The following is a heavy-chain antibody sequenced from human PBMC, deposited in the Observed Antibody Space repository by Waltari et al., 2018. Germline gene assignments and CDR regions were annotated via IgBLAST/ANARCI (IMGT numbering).Heavy chain of an antibody. CDR3: AVDYSSSPYDAFDI. CDR2: IIPSCGTA. V-gene: IGHV1-69*05. J-gene: IGHJ3*02. CDR1: GGTFSSYA. D-gene: IGHD6-6*01. Sequence: QVQLVQSGAEVKKPGSSVTVSCKASGGTFSSYATSWVRQAPGQGLEWMGGIIPSCGTANYAQKFQGRVTITTDESTSTAYMELSSLRSEDTAVYYCAVDYSSSPYDAFDIWGQGTMVTVSS.